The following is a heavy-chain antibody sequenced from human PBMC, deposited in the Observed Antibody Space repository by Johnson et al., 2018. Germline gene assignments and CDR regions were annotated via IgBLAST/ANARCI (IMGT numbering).Heavy chain of an antibody. CDR1: GGSISSYY. J-gene: IGHJ6*02. V-gene: IGHV4-59*01. Sequence: QVQLQESGPGLVKPSETLSLTCTVSGGSISSYYWSWIRQPPGKGLEWIGYIYYSGSTNYNPSLKSRVTISVDTSKIQFSLKLSSVTAAVTAVYDCARDRGYCSRTSCEDGRDVWGQGTTVTVSS. CDR2: IYYSGST. CDR3: ARDRGYCSRTSCEDGRDV. D-gene: IGHD2-2*01.